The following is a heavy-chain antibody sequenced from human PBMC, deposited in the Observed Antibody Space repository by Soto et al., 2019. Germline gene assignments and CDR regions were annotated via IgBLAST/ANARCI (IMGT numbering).Heavy chain of an antibody. D-gene: IGHD2-15*01. V-gene: IGHV4-31*03. J-gene: IGHJ5*02. CDR2: IYYSGST. CDR3: ARSIVVVVAATFWFDP. Sequence: PSETLSLTCTVSGGSISSGGYYWSWIRQHPGKGLEWIGYIYYSGSTYYNPSLKSRVTISVDTSKNQFSLKLSSVTAADTAVYYCARSIVVVVAATFWFDPWGQGTLVTVSS. CDR1: GGSISSGGYY.